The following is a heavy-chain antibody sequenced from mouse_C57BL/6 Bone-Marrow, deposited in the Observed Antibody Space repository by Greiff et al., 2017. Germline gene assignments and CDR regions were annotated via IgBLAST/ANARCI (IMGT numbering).Heavy chain of an antibody. CDR2: INPNNGGT. J-gene: IGHJ2*01. Sequence: VQLQQSGPELVKPGASVKISCKASGYTFTDYYMNWVKQSHGKSLEWIGDINPNNGGTSYNQKFKGKATLTVDKSSSTAYMELRSLTSEDSAVYYCARGCYCSSSWGQGTTLTVSS. V-gene: IGHV1-26*01. CDR3: ARGCYCSSS. CDR1: GYTFTDYY. D-gene: IGHD1-1*01.